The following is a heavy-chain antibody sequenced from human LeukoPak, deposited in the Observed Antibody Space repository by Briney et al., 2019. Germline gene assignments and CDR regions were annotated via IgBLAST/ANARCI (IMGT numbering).Heavy chain of an antibody. V-gene: IGHV3-7*01. CDR2: IKQDGSEK. CDR3: AREGSSWFNFDY. Sequence: PGGSLRLSCVGTGFIFSSHAMSWVRQAPGKGLERVANIKQDGSEKYYVDSVKGRFTISRDNAKNSLYLQMNSLRAEDTAVYYCAREGSSWFNFDYWGQGTLVTVSS. CDR1: GFIFSSHA. D-gene: IGHD6-13*01. J-gene: IGHJ4*02.